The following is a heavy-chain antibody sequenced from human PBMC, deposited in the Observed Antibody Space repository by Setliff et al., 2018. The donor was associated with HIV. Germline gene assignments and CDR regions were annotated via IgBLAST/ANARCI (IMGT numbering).Heavy chain of an antibody. CDR1: GGSISSSSYY. V-gene: IGHV4-39*07. CDR3: ARVGARERPEDFFHY. J-gene: IGHJ4*02. D-gene: IGHD1-26*01. CDR2: IYYSGST. Sequence: PSETLSLTCTVSGGSISSSSYYWGWIRQPPGKGLEWIGTIYYSGSTYYNSSLKSRVTISGDTSRNQFSLKLSSVTAADTAVYYCARVGARERPEDFFHYCGQGTLVTVSS.